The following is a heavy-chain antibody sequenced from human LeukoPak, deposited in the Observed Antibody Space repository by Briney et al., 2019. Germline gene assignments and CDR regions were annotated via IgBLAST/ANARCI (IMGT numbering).Heavy chain of an antibody. Sequence: GGSLRLSCAASGFTFSSYAMNWVRQAPGKGLEWVSYIGGTHSNIYYADSVKGRFTISRDDAKNSLYLQMNSLRDEDTAVYYCARDRDYAFDSWGQGTLVTVSS. D-gene: IGHD4-17*01. CDR3: ARDRDYAFDS. V-gene: IGHV3-48*02. J-gene: IGHJ4*02. CDR2: IGGTHSNI. CDR1: GFTFSSYA.